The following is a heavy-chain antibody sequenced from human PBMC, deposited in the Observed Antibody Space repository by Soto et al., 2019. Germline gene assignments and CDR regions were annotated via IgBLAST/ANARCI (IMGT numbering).Heavy chain of an antibody. CDR3: PSGSPKAIVAIPNYYYYGMEV. Sequence: GGSLRRSGAASGCNFSSYSRSCVRQAPAKGLEWVSSSSSSSSYRYYAYSVKCRFTISRDDANNSLYRQMNTLRAEDTGVYSCPSGSPKAIVAIPNYYYYGMEVWRQGSTVTVSS. D-gene: IGHD3-16*02. CDR2: SSSSSSYR. V-gene: IGHV3-21*01. CDR1: GCNFSSYS. J-gene: IGHJ6*02.